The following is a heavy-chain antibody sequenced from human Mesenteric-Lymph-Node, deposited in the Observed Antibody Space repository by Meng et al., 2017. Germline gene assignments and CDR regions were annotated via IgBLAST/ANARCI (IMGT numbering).Heavy chain of an antibody. D-gene: IGHD3-10*01. J-gene: IGHJ4*02. Sequence: SLKISCAASGFTFDDYVMHWVRQAPGKGLEWVSGISWNSGSIDYADSVKGRFTISRDNARNSLHLQMNSLRVEDTALYYCARDSSASGSLDSWGQGTLVTVSS. CDR1: GFTFDDYV. CDR2: ISWNSGSI. V-gene: IGHV3-9*01. CDR3: ARDSSASGSLDS.